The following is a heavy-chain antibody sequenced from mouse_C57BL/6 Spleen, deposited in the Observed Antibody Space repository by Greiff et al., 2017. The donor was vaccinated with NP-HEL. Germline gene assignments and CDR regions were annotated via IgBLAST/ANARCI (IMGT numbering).Heavy chain of an antibody. J-gene: IGHJ2*01. CDR2: IHPNSGST. CDR1: GYTFTSYW. D-gene: IGHD1-1*01. V-gene: IGHV1-64*01. CDR3: ARDYYGSRDY. Sequence: VQLQQSGAELVKPGASVKLSCKASGYTFTSYWMHWVKQRPGQGLEWIGMIHPNSGSTNYNEKFKSKATLTVDKSSSTAYMQLSSLTSEDSAVYYCARDYYGSRDYWGQGTTLTVSS.